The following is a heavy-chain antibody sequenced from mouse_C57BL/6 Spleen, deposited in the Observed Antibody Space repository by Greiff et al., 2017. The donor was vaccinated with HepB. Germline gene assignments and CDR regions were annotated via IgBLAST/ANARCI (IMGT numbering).Heavy chain of an antibody. J-gene: IGHJ4*01. CDR3: TREGITTVVATGAMDY. Sequence: EVKLVESGEGLVKPGGSLKLSCAASGFTFSSYAMSWVRQTPEKRLEWVAYISSGGDYIYYADTVKGRFTISRDNARNNLYLQMSSLKSEDTAMYYCTREGITTVVATGAMDYWGQGTSVTVSS. V-gene: IGHV5-9-1*02. CDR2: ISSGGDYI. D-gene: IGHD1-1*01. CDR1: GFTFSSYA.